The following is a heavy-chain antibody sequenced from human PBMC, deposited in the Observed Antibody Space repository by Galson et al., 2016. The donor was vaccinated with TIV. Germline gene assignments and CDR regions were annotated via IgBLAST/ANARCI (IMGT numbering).Heavy chain of an antibody. V-gene: IGHV3-74*01. J-gene: IGHJ6*02. D-gene: IGHD2-21*01. CDR2: ITDDGSDT. Sequence: SLRLSCAASEINFSRFWMHWVRQVPGKGLMWVSRITDDGSDTVYADSVRGRFTISRDNAMDTLYLQMDSLRAEDTGVYYCARERTYYGLDVWGQGTTVTVS. CDR3: ARERTYYGLDV. CDR1: EINFSRFW.